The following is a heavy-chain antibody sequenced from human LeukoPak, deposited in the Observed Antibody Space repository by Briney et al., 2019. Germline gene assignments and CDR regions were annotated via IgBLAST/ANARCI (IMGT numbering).Heavy chain of an antibody. CDR3: AASVLVTAWDY. V-gene: IGHV5-51*01. CDR1: GYNFPTYW. CDR2: IHSGNSDI. J-gene: IGHJ4*02. D-gene: IGHD2-21*02. Sequence: GESLKISCKGSGYNFPTYWIGWVRQMPGKGLEWMGIIHSGNSDIRYSPSFQGQVTISADESISTAYLQWSGLKASDTAMYYCAASVLVTAWDYWGQGTLVTVSS.